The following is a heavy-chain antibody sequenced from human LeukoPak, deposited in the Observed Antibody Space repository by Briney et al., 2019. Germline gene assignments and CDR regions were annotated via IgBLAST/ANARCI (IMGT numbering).Heavy chain of an antibody. V-gene: IGHV1-24*01. CDR2: FDPEDGEK. D-gene: IGHD2-2*01. CDR3: ATIDVKTYCTNTNCYPRFQR. CDR1: GHALTDFF. Sequence: ASVKVSCKVSGHALTDFFIHWVRQAPGKGLEWMGGFDPEDGEKVYAQKFQGRVTMTEDTSTDTAFMGLSSLRSEDTAVYYCATIDVKTYCTNTNCYPRFQRWGQGTLVTVSS. J-gene: IGHJ1*01.